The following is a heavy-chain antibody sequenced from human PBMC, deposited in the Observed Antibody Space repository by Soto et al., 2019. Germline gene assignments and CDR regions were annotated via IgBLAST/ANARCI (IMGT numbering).Heavy chain of an antibody. J-gene: IGHJ4*02. CDR2: ISGVGGDT. CDR1: GFSFPTYA. CDR3: AKAGRAWIQLWDYFDY. D-gene: IGHD5-18*01. Sequence: GGSLRLSCAASGFSFPTYAMSWVRQAPGKGLEWVSTISGVGGDTYYADSVKGRFIISRDNSKNTLYMQMSSLRVEDTALYYCAKAGRAWIQLWDYFDYWGQGTQVTV. V-gene: IGHV3-23*01.